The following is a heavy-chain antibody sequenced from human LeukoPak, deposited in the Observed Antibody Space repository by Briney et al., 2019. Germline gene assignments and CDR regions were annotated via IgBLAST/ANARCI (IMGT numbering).Heavy chain of an antibody. V-gene: IGHV1-46*01. CDR3: ARGHVLLWFGALGPAFDI. CDR1: GYTFTGYY. J-gene: IGHJ3*02. Sequence: ASVKVSCKASGYTFTGYYMHWVRQAPGQGLEWMGIINPSGGSTSYAQKFQGRVTMTRDMSTSTVYMELSSLRSEDTAVYYCARGHVLLWFGALGPAFDIWGQGTMVTVSS. D-gene: IGHD3-10*01. CDR2: INPSGGST.